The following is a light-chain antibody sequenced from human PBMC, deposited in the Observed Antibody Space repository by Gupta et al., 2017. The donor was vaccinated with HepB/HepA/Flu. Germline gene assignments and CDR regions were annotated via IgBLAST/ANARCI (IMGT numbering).Light chain of an antibody. CDR1: QSVSSN. Sequence: EIVMTQSPATLSVSPGERATLSCRASQSVSSNLAWYQQKPGQAPRLLIYGTSTRATDIPARFSGSGYGKEFTLTISSRQSEDFAVYYCQQYKNWPPITFGGGTKVEIK. CDR3: QQYKNWPPIT. V-gene: IGKV3-15*01. J-gene: IGKJ4*01. CDR2: GTS.